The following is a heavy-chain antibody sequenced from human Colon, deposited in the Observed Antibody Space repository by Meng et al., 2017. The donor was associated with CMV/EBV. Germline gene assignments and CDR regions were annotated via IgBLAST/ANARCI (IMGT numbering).Heavy chain of an antibody. D-gene: IGHD2-2*01. CDR1: GFTFDDHA. J-gene: IGHJ4*02. CDR3: ASTGPLYGLYFCY. CDR2: ITWNSGFV. Sequence: GGSLRLSCAASGFTFDDHAMHWVRQVPGKGLEWVSGITWNSGFVDYVDSVKGRFTISRDNAKNSLYLQMNSLRAEDTAVYYCASTGPLYGLYFCYWGQGTLVTVSS. V-gene: IGHV3-9*01.